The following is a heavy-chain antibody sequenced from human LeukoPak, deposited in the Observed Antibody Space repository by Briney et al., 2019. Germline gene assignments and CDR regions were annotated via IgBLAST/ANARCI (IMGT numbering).Heavy chain of an antibody. J-gene: IGHJ4*02. CDR3: AGTATGRSGWVFWNY. CDR1: GYTFTSYD. Sequence: GASVKVSCKASGYTFTSYDINWVRQATGQGLEWMGWMNPNSGNTGYAQKFQGRVTMTRNTSISTAYMELSSLRSEDTAVYYCAGTATGRSGWVFWNYWGQGTLVTVSS. V-gene: IGHV1-8*01. D-gene: IGHD6-19*01. CDR2: MNPNSGNT.